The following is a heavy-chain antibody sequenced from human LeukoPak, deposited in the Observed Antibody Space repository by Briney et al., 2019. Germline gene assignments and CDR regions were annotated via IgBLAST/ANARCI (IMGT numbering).Heavy chain of an antibody. CDR1: GFTFDDHP. CDR2: ISGDGGTT. Sequence: GGSLRLSCGASGFTFDDHPMPRVRQVPGKGLEWVSLISGDGGTTSYADSVKGRFTISRDNSKNSLYLQMNSLRTEDTALYYCAKKSGAPANFDYWGQGTLVTVSS. CDR3: AKKSGAPANFDY. J-gene: IGHJ4*02. V-gene: IGHV3-43*02. D-gene: IGHD6-13*01.